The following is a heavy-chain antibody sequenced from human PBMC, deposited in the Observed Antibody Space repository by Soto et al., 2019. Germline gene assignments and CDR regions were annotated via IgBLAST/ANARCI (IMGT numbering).Heavy chain of an antibody. V-gene: IGHV1-69*13. CDR2: IIPIFGTA. CDR1: GGTFSSYA. Sequence: SVKVSCKASGGTFSSYAISWVRQAPGQGLEWMGGIIPIFGTANYAQKFQGRVTITADESTSTAYMELSSLRSEDTAVYYCARHGIDYYDSSGNIDYWGQGTLVTFSS. D-gene: IGHD3-22*01. CDR3: ARHGIDYYDSSGNIDY. J-gene: IGHJ4*02.